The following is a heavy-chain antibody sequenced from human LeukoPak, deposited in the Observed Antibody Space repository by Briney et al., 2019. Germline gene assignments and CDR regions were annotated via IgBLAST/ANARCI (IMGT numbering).Heavy chain of an antibody. CDR1: GDSVSGNSAA. Sequence: SQTLSLTCAISGDSVSGNSAAWNWIRQSPSRGLEWLGRTYYRSKWYNDYAVSVKSRITINPDTSKNQFSLQLNSVTPEDTAVYYCARSDLNYYDSSGYVGWGQGTLVTVSS. CDR2: TYYRSKWYN. CDR3: ARSDLNYYDSSGYVG. J-gene: IGHJ4*02. D-gene: IGHD3-22*01. V-gene: IGHV6-1*01.